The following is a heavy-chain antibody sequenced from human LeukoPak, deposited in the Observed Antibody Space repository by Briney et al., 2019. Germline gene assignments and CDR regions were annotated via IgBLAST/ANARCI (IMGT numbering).Heavy chain of an antibody. CDR2: IYYSGST. CDR1: GGSISSYY. J-gene: IGHJ4*02. D-gene: IGHD1-26*01. CDR3: ARTIVGATLAFYFDH. V-gene: IGHV4-59*01. Sequence: SETLSLTCTVSGGSISSYYWSWIRQPPGKGLEWIGYIYYSGSTNYNPSLRSRVTVSVDTSKNQFSLKLSSVTAADAAVYYCARTIVGATLAFYFDHWGQGTLVTVSP.